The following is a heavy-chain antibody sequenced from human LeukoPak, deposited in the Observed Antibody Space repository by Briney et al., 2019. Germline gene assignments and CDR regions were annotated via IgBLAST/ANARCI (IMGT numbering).Heavy chain of an antibody. CDR1: GYTFTSYG. D-gene: IGHD3-22*01. CDR3: ARDPPRVRNYYDSSGYYYYYYYYMDV. Sequence: ASVKVSCKASGYTFTSYGISWVRQAPGQGLEWMGWISAYNGNTNYAQKLQGRVTMTTDTSTSTAYMELRSLRSDDTAVYYCARDPPRVRNYYDSSGYYYYYYYYMDVWGKGTTVTISS. J-gene: IGHJ6*03. CDR2: ISAYNGNT. V-gene: IGHV1-18*01.